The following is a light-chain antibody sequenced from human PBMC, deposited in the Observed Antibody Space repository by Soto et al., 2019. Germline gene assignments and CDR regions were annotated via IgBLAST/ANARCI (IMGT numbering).Light chain of an antibody. V-gene: IGKV1-39*01. CDR3: QESYSTS. CDR2: VAS. CDR1: QDIYNY. Sequence: DIWMSQSPSSLSASVGDRVTITCRASQDIYNYLSCCQQKPGKAPKLLIYVASNLQSGVPSRVSGSGSGTDFTLTISRLQPEDMATYYCQESYSTSFGQGTTVDIK. J-gene: IGKJ1*01.